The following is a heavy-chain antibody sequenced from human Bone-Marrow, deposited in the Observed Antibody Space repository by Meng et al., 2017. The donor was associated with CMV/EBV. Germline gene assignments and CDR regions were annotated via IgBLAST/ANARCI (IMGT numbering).Heavy chain of an antibody. CDR2: IIPILGIA. V-gene: IGHV1-69*10. D-gene: IGHD6-19*01. Sequence: FSSYAISWVRQAPGQGLQWMGGIIPILGIANYAQKFQGRVTITADKSTSTAYMELSSLRSEDTAVYYCARDGGLSSGWLHGFYYFDYWGQGTLVTVSS. J-gene: IGHJ4*02. CDR1: FSSYA. CDR3: ARDGGLSSGWLHGFYYFDY.